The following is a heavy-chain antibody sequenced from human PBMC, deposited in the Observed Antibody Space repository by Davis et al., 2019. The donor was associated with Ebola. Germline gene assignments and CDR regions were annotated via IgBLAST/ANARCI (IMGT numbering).Heavy chain of an antibody. CDR2: IYHSGST. Sequence: MPSDTLSLTFAVSGGSISSSNWWGWVRQPPGKGLEWIGEIYHSGSTNYNPSLKSRVTISVDKSKNQFSLKLSSVTAADTAVYYCARATLIVGATSFDYWGQGTLVTVSS. CDR1: GGSISSSNW. V-gene: IGHV4-4*02. J-gene: IGHJ4*02. CDR3: ARATLIVGATSFDY. D-gene: IGHD1-26*01.